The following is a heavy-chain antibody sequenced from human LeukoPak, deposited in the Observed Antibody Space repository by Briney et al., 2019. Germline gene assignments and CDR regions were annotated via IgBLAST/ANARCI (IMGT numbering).Heavy chain of an antibody. Sequence: PSETLSLTCTVSGGSISSGDYYWSWIRQPPGKGLEWIGYIYYSGSTYYNPSLKSRVTISVDKSKNHLSLKLTSVTAADTAVYFCVGNGYYALDYWGQGALVTVAS. D-gene: IGHD2/OR15-2a*01. J-gene: IGHJ4*02. CDR3: VGNGYYALDY. V-gene: IGHV4-30-4*01. CDR2: IYYSGST. CDR1: GGSISSGDYY.